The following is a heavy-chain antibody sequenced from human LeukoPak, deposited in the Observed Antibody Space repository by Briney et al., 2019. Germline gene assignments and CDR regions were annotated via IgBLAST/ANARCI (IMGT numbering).Heavy chain of an antibody. CDR3: TSLFSASGTFDS. D-gene: IGHD3-10*01. J-gene: IGHJ4*02. CDR1: GASLSDYY. V-gene: IGHV4-34*01. Sequence: KPSETLSLTCAVHGASLSDYYWTWIRQSPEKGLECIGAIDHRGSANYNPSLESRVTISLDTSKNQFSLNLASVTAADTAVYYRTSLFSASGTFDSWGQGTLVAVSS. CDR2: IDHRGSA.